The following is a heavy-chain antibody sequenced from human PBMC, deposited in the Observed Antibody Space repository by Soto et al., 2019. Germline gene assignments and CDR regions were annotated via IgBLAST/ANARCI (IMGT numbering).Heavy chain of an antibody. CDR3: VRSNSEAGWGQFDY. CDR2: ISSAGTNK. V-gene: IGHV3-30-3*01. CDR1: GFTFSIYA. D-gene: IGHD3-16*01. J-gene: IGHJ4*02. Sequence: QVQLVGSGGGVVQPGTSLRLSCAASGFTFSIYAMHWVRQAPEKGLEWVAVISSAGTNKNHADSVRGRFSISRDNYNNMLHLQMDNMRVDDTAVYYCVRSNSEAGWGQFDYWGQGNLVTVSS.